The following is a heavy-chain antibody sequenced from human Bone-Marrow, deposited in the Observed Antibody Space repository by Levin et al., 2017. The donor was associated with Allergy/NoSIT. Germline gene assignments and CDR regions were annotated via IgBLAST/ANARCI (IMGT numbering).Heavy chain of an antibody. CDR3: ARAAGAAGRGGMDV. V-gene: IGHV3-21*01. CDR1: GFPFSTYG. CDR2: ITTTSNYI. D-gene: IGHD6-13*01. Sequence: PGGSLRLSCATSGFPFSTYGMAWVRQAPGKGLEWVASITTTSNYIHYADSVKGRFTISRDNANNSLSLQMNRLRGADTAVYYCARAAGAAGRGGMDVWGQGAAVTVSS. J-gene: IGHJ6*02.